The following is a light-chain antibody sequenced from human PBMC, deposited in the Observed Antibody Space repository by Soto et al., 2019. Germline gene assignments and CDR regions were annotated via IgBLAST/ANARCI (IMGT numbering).Light chain of an antibody. J-gene: IGKJ4*01. CDR1: QSINNL. V-gene: IGKV1-5*01. Sequence: DVQMTQSPSTLSASVGDRVTITCRASQSINNLLAWYQQKPGKAPKFLIYDVSTLESGVPSRFSGSGSRTEFTLTISSLQPEDLATYYGQQYDSYPLPFGGGPSVEIK. CDR3: QQYDSYPLP. CDR2: DVS.